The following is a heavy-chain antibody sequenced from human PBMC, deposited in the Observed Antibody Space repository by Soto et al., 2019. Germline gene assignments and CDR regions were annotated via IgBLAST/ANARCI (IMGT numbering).Heavy chain of an antibody. CDR3: ARGGSWELGAFDI. CDR1: GGSMISYY. Sequence: SETLSLTCTVSGGSMISYYWSWIRQPPGRGLEWIGLIYYAGSTKYNPSLNSRVTISVDTSKNQFSLTVTSVTAADTAVYYCARGGSWELGAFDIWGQGTMVTVSS. CDR2: IYYAGST. J-gene: IGHJ3*02. V-gene: IGHV4-59*01. D-gene: IGHD1-26*01.